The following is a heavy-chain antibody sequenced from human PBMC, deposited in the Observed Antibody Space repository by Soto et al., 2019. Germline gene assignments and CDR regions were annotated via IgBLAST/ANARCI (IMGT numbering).Heavy chain of an antibody. CDR3: ATRAYYDISGYYEYYFDY. J-gene: IGHJ4*02. D-gene: IGHD3-22*01. V-gene: IGHV6-1*01. Sequence: SQTLSLTCAISGDSVSSNSAAWNWIRQSPSRGLEWLGRAYYRSKWYIDYAESVRSRVTINPDTSKNHLSLQLDSVTPEDTAVYYCATRAYYDISGYYEYYFDYWGQGSLVTVSS. CDR1: GDSVSSNSAA. CDR2: AYYRSKWYI.